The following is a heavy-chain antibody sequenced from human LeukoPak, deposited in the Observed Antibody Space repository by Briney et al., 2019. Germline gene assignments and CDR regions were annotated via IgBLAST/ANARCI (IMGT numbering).Heavy chain of an antibody. CDR3: ARDFVVVTAVSGYYYYGMDV. Sequence: SETLSLTCTVSGGSISSYYWSWIRQPPGKGLEWIGYIYYSGSTNYNPSLKSRVTMSVDTSKNQFSLKLSSVTAADTAVYYCARDFVVVTAVSGYYYYGMDVWGQGTTVTVSS. CDR2: IYYSGST. D-gene: IGHD2-21*02. V-gene: IGHV4-59*12. J-gene: IGHJ6*02. CDR1: GGSISSYY.